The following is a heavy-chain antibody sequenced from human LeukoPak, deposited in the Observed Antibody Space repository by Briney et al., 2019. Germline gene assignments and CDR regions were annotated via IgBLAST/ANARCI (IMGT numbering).Heavy chain of an antibody. Sequence: GGSLRLSCAASGFTFSSYWMTWVRPAPGKGLEWVANINQDGSEKYYVDSVKGRFTISRDSAKNSLYLQVNSLRAEDTAVYYCARQWTWLFEYWGQGTLVTVSS. CDR1: GFTFSSYW. J-gene: IGHJ4*02. D-gene: IGHD5-24*01. V-gene: IGHV3-7*01. CDR2: INQDGSEK. CDR3: ARQWTWLFEY.